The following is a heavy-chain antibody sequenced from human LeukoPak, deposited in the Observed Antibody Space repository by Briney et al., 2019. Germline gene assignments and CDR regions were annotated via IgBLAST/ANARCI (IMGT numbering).Heavy chain of an antibody. Sequence: TGGSLRLSCAASGFTVSSNYMSWVRQAPGKGLEWVSSISSSSNYIYYADSVKGRFTISRDNAKNSLYLQMNSLRAEDAAVYYCASVCSGGSCSFDYWGQGTLVTVSS. CDR3: ASVCSGGSCSFDY. D-gene: IGHD2-15*01. CDR2: ISSSSNYI. V-gene: IGHV3-21*01. J-gene: IGHJ4*02. CDR1: GFTVSSNY.